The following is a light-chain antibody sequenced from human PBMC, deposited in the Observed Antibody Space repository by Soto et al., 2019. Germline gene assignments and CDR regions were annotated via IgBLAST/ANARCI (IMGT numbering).Light chain of an antibody. CDR3: QQYYNHSPS. Sequence: IQITPCRPSLYESVGDRVAITGQASQDISNYLNWYQQKPGKAPKLLIYDASNLETGVPSRFSGSGSGTDFTFTISSLQPEDIATYYCQQYYNHSPSFGQGTRLEIK. J-gene: IGKJ5*01. CDR2: DAS. V-gene: IGKV1-33*01. CDR1: QDISNY.